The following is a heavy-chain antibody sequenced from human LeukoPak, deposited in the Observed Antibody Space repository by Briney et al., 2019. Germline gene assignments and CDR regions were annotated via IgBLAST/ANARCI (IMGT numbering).Heavy chain of an antibody. CDR1: GYSISSGYY. CDR2: IYHSGST. V-gene: IGHV4-38-2*02. Sequence: SETLSLTCTVSGYSISSGYYWGWIRQPPGKGLEWNGSIYHSGSTYYNPSLKSRVTISVDTSKNQFSLKLSSVTAADTAVYYCARDDRKSYYYMDVWGKGTTVTISS. CDR3: ARDDRKSYYYMDV. J-gene: IGHJ6*03.